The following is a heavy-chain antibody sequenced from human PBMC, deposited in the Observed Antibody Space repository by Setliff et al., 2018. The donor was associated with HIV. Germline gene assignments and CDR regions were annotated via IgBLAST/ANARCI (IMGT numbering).Heavy chain of an antibody. CDR3: AGDYAGSGRPFDY. V-gene: IGHV4-4*09. CDR2: RSTTGST. Sequence: PSETLSLTCTVSGDSISSYFWSWIRQSPGKGLEWIGFRSTTGSTNYNPSLRSRVTISVDTSKNHFSLKLSSVTAADTAVYFCAGDYAGSGRPFDYWGQGTLVTVSS. J-gene: IGHJ4*02. CDR1: GDSISSYF. D-gene: IGHD4-17*01.